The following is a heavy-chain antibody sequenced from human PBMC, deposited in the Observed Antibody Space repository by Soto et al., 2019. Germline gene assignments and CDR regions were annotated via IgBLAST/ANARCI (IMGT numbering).Heavy chain of an antibody. CDR2: IYYSGST. J-gene: IGHJ4*02. CDR3: ARNYGDYSSAFDY. D-gene: IGHD4-17*01. CDR1: GGSISSGGYY. V-gene: IGHV4-31*03. Sequence: QVQLQESGPGLVKPSQTLSLTCTVSGGSISSGGYYWSWIRQHPGKGLEWIGYIYYSGSTYYNPSLTSRVTRSVATAKNQFSLKLSSVTAADTAVYYCARNYGDYSSAFDYWGQGTLVTVSS.